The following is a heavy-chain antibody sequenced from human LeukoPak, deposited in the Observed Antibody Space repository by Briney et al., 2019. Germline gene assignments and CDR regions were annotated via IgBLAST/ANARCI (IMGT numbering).Heavy chain of an antibody. CDR1: GYTFTSYY. D-gene: IGHD2-8*01. CDR3: ALGTINKDFYFGMDV. V-gene: IGHV1-46*01. CDR2: ISPSGGST. J-gene: IGHJ6*02. Sequence: GASVKVSCKASGYTFTSYYMHWVRQAPGQGLEWMGIISPSGGSTSYARKFQGRVTMTRDTSTSTVYMELSSLRSEDTAVYHCALGTINKDFYFGMDVWGQGTTVTVSS.